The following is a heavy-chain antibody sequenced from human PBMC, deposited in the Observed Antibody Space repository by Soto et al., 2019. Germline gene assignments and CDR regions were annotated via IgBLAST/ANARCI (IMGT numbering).Heavy chain of an antibody. Sequence: EVHLVESGGGLVQTGGSLRLSCAISESTISRDWMNWVRQAPGKGLEWVAHTNQDGSEKYYADSVKGRFTIFRDNAKKSLYLHMNSLRAGDTAMYYCSGGVGDAFWGQGTLVTVSS. CDR1: ESTISRDW. CDR2: TNQDGSEK. V-gene: IGHV3-7*01. CDR3: SGGVGDAF. J-gene: IGHJ4*02. D-gene: IGHD1-26*01.